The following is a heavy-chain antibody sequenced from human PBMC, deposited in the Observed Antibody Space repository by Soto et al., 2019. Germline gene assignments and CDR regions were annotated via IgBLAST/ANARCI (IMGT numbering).Heavy chain of an antibody. D-gene: IGHD5-18*01. CDR3: ARVRGYSYGYAYDY. V-gene: IGHV3-53*01. Sequence: EVQLVESGGGLIQPGGSLRLSCAASGFTVSSHYMSWVRQAPGKGLEWVSVIYSGGSTYYADSVKGRFTISRDNSKNTLYLQMNSLRAEDTAVYYCARVRGYSYGYAYDYWGQGTLVTVSS. J-gene: IGHJ4*02. CDR1: GFTVSSHY. CDR2: IYSGGST.